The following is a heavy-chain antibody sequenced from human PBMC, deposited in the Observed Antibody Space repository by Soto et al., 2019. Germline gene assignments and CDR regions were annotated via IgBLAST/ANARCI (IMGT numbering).Heavy chain of an antibody. D-gene: IGHD3-3*01. V-gene: IGHV3-23*01. CDR3: ARVSRTYYDFWSDPTSAHFDF. CDR2: SSATGAGT. CDR1: GFTFSSYG. Sequence: GGSLRLSCAASGFTFSSYGMTWVRQAPGKGLEWVSFSSATGAGTYYADSVKGRFTISRDNSKNTLYLQMTSLRADDTAVYYCARVSRTYYDFWSDPTSAHFDFWGQGTLVTVSS. J-gene: IGHJ4*02.